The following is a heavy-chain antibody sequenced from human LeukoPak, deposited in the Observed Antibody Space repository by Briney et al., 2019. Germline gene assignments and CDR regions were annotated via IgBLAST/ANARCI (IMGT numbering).Heavy chain of an antibody. CDR1: GGSISSYY. V-gene: IGHV4-59*01. J-gene: IGHJ4*02. D-gene: IGHD2-2*01. CDR3: AREGEYCSSTSCYFDY. Sequence: PSETLSLTCTVSGGSISSYYWSWIRQPPGKGLEWIGYIYYSGSTNYNPSLKRRVTISVDTSKNQFSLKLSSVTAADTAVYYCAREGEYCSSTSCYFDYWGQGTLVTVSS. CDR2: IYYSGST.